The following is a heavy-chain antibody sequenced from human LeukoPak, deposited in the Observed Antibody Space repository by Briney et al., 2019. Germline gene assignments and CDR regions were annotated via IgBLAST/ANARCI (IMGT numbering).Heavy chain of an antibody. Sequence: GECLRVSRAASGVTASTNYMSWVCTALGRGREWVSIIYSSDRTGYADSLKGRFTISRDTSKNTLYLQTSSLRAEDTAVYSCARDVRKQGLWSWGQGTLVTVSS. CDR2: IYSSDRT. V-gene: IGHV3-66*01. CDR3: ARDVRKQGLWS. J-gene: IGHJ4*02. D-gene: IGHD3-10*01. CDR1: GVTASTNY.